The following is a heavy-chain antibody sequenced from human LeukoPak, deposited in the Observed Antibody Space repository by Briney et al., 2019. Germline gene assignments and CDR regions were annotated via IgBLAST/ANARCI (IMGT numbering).Heavy chain of an antibody. CDR3: ARSEDIVVVPAVYYGMDV. CDR1: GGPISSYY. D-gene: IGHD2-2*01. V-gene: IGHV4-59*01. CDR2: IYYSGST. Sequence: NPSETLSLTCTVSGGPISSYYWSWIRQPPGRGLEWIGYIYYSGSTNYNPSLKSRVTISVDTSKSQFSLKLSSVTAADTAVYYCARSEDIVVVPAVYYGMDVWGQGTTVTVSS. J-gene: IGHJ6*02.